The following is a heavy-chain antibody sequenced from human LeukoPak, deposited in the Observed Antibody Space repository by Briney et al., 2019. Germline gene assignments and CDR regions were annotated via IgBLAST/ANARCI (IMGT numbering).Heavy chain of an antibody. CDR1: GFTFSSYA. V-gene: IGHV3-23*01. CDR2: ISGSGGST. J-gene: IGHJ4*02. D-gene: IGHD5-18*01. CDR3: AKDLNTAMVTSIWDY. Sequence: GGSLRLSCAASGFTFSSYAMSWVRQAPGKGLEWVSAISGSGGSTYYADSEKGRFTISRDNSKNTLYLQMNSLRAEDTAVYYCAKDLNTAMVTSIWDYWGQGTLVTVSS.